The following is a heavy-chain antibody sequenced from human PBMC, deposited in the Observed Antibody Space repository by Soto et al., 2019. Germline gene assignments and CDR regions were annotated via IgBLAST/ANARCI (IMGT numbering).Heavy chain of an antibody. Sequence: WGSLRLSCAASGFIFCDSAFHFFRHSSVKWLEWVGRIRGKAGSYTTSYAASVKGRFTISRDDSENAAYLQMNNLKTEDTALYYCTREAEKAATDDAFDVWGHGTMVTVSS. J-gene: IGHJ3*01. V-gene: IGHV3-73*01. CDR2: IRGKAGSYTT. CDR1: GFIFCDSA. CDR3: TREAEKAATDDAFDV. D-gene: IGHD6-13*01.